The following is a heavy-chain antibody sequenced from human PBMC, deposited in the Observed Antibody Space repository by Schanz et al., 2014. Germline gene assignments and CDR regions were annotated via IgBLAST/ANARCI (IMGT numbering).Heavy chain of an antibody. J-gene: IGHJ4*02. CDR2: INSANGNT. Sequence: QVQLVQSGPEVEKPGASVKVSCKTSGYTFTEYTMYWLRQAPGQRLEWMGWINSANGNTKYSHRFQGRVTMTTDTSTSTAYMELRSLRSDDTAVYYCARGGYSSGWYDRDIAHFDCWGQGTLVTVSS. CDR1: GYTFTEYT. D-gene: IGHD6-19*01. V-gene: IGHV1-3*01. CDR3: ARGGYSSGWYDRDIAHFDC.